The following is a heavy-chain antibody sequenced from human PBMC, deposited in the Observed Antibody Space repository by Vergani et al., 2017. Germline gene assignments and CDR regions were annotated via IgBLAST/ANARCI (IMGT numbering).Heavy chain of an antibody. V-gene: IGHV3-21*01. CDR3: ARNYDFWSGYSHLDY. CDR1: GFTFSSYS. CDR2: ISSSSSYI. D-gene: IGHD3-3*01. Sequence: EVQLVESGGGLVKPGGSLRLSCAASGFTFSSYSMNWVRQAPGKGLEWVSSISSSSSYIYYADSVKGRFTISRDNAKNSLYLQMNSLRAEDTAVYYCARNYDFWSGYSHLDYWGQGTLVTVSS. J-gene: IGHJ4*02.